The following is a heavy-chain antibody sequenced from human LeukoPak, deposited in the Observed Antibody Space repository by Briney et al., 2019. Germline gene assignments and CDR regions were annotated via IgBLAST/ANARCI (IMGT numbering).Heavy chain of an antibody. CDR2: IYSGGST. Sequence: SLRLSCAASGFTVSSNYMSWVRQAPGKGLEWVSVIYSGGSTYYSDSVKGRFTISRHNSKNTLYLQMNSLRAEDTAVYYCSYSGSYYGGRADYWGQGTLVTVSS. J-gene: IGHJ4*02. D-gene: IGHD1-26*01. CDR3: SYSGSYYGGRADY. CDR1: GFTVSSNY. V-gene: IGHV3-53*04.